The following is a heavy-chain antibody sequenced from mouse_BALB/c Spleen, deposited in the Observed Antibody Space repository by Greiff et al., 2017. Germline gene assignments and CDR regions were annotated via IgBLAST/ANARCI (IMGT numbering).Heavy chain of an antibody. J-gene: IGHJ1*01. D-gene: IGHD1-1*01. CDR2: ISYDGSN. V-gene: IGHV3-6*02. Sequence: DVKLQESGPGLVKPSQSLSLTCSVTGYSITSGYYWNWIRQFPGNKLEWMGYISYDGSNNYNPSLKNRISITRDTSKNQFFLKLNSVTTEDTATYYCARGDTVDWYFDVWGAGTTVTVSS. CDR1: GYSITSGYY. CDR3: ARGDTVDWYFDV.